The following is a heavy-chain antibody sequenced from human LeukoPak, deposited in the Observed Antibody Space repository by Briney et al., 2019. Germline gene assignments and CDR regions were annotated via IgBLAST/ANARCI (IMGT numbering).Heavy chain of an antibody. CDR1: GYTFTSYG. V-gene: IGHV1-18*01. CDR3: AAVLGAFDI. CDR2: ISAYNGNT. J-gene: IGHJ3*02. D-gene: IGHD6-19*01. Sequence: APVKVSCKASGYTFTSYGISWVRQAPGQGLEWMGWISAYNGNTNYAQKFQERVTITRDMSTSTAYMELSSLRSEDTAVYYCAAVLGAFDIWGQGTMVTVSS.